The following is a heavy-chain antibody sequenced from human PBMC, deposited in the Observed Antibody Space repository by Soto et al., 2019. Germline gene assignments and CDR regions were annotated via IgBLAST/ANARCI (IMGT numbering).Heavy chain of an antibody. Sequence: QLQLQESGSGLVKPSQTLSLTCAVSGGSISSGGYSWSWIRQPPGKGLEWIGYIYHSGSTYYNPSLKSRVTISVDRSKNQFSLKLSSVTAADTAVYYCARGRLYDFWSGYDSPRGVLDVWGQGTTVTVSS. CDR1: GGSISSGGYS. V-gene: IGHV4-30-2*01. D-gene: IGHD3-3*01. CDR2: IYHSGST. CDR3: ARGRLYDFWSGYDSPRGVLDV. J-gene: IGHJ6*02.